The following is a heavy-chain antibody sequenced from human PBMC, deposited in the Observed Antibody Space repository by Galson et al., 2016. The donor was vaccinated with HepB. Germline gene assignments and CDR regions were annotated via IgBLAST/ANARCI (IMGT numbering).Heavy chain of an antibody. D-gene: IGHD3-16*01. CDR3: ARRHYDWGCLDP. J-gene: IGHJ5*02. CDR2: IHYTGST. V-gene: IGHV4-39*01. CDR1: GDSISTINDY. Sequence: SETLSLTCSVSGDSISTINDYWGWVRQPPGMGLEWIGDIHYTGSTYYNPSFMSRVTISVDTSKNQFSLRLNSVTAADTAMYYCARRHYDWGCLDPWGQGTLVIVSS.